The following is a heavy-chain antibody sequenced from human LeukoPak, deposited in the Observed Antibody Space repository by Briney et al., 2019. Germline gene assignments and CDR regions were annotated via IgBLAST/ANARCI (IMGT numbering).Heavy chain of an antibody. D-gene: IGHD6-19*01. J-gene: IGHJ4*02. CDR2: IGGTSGST. Sequence: GGSLRLFWGASGFNFSNYAMSWVRQAPGQGLELVSAIGGTSGSTYYADSVKGRFTISRDNFKNMLYLQMNSLRAEDTAVYYCAKDRGGASGWSSDSWGQGTLVTVSS. V-gene: IGHV3-23*01. CDR1: GFNFSNYA. CDR3: AKDRGGASGWSSDS.